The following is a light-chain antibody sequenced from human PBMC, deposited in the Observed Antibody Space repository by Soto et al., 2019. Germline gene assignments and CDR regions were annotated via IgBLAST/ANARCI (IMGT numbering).Light chain of an antibody. CDR2: AAS. CDR1: LTTSIY. CDR3: QQSYGDPPT. Sequence: DIQLTQSPSSLSASLGDRVSITCRASLTTSIYLNWYQQNPGKAPRLLIYAASNLQSGVPSRFSGSGSGTEFTRTISDLQPEDFATDYGQQSYGDPPTFGQGTKVDSK. J-gene: IGKJ1*01. V-gene: IGKV1-39*01.